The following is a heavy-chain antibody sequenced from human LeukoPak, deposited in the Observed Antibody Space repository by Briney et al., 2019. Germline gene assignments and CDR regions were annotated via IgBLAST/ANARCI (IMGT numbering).Heavy chain of an antibody. Sequence: GGSLRLSCAASGFDFIIYEMNWIPQAPGKGLEWVSYISNTGSTICYADSVQGRFTISRDNAKNSLHLQMNSLRAEDTAVYYCARDHPAPGINWFFDLWGRGTLVTVSP. D-gene: IGHD3-3*02. CDR3: ARDHPAPGINWFFDL. V-gene: IGHV3-48*03. CDR2: ISNTGSTI. J-gene: IGHJ2*01. CDR1: GFDFIIYE.